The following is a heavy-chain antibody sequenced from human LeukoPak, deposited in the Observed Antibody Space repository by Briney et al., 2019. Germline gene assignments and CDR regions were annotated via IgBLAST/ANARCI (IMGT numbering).Heavy chain of an antibody. CDR2: IYYSGST. CDR1: GGSISRYY. CDR3: ARDRFGDYYGMDV. J-gene: IGHJ6*02. Sequence: SETLSLTCTVSGGSISRYYWSWIRQPPGKGLEWIGYIYYSGSTNYNPSLKSRVTISVDTSKNQFSLKLSSVTAADTAVYYCARDRFGDYYGMDVWGQGTTVTVSS. D-gene: IGHD3-10*01. V-gene: IGHV4-59*01.